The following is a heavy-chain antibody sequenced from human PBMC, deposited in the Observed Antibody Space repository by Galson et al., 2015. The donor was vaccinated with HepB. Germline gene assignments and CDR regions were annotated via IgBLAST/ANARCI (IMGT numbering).Heavy chain of an antibody. CDR2: IYPGDSDT. Sequence: QSGAEVKKPGESLKISCKGSGYSFTSYWIGWVRQMPGKGLEWMGIIYPGDSDTRYSPSFQGQVTISADKSISTAYLQWSSLKASDTAMYYCARRGYCGGDCYSGDNWSDPWGQGTLVTVSS. V-gene: IGHV5-51*01. J-gene: IGHJ5*02. CDR1: GYSFTSYW. CDR3: ARRGYCGGDCYSGDNWSDP. D-gene: IGHD2-21*01.